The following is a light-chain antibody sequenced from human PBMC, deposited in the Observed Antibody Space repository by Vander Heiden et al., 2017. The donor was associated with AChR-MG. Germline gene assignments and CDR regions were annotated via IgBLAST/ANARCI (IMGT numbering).Light chain of an antibody. CDR1: SSAVGGYDY. V-gene: IGLV2-14*03. Sequence: QSALTQPASVSGLPGQSITIPCTGTSSAVGGYDYVCWYQQHPGKAPKLMISGVSGRPLGISDRFSGSKSGNTASLTISGLQAEDEADYYCSSYTSSSTWVFGGGTKLTVL. CDR3: SSYTSSSTWV. J-gene: IGLJ3*02. CDR2: GVS.